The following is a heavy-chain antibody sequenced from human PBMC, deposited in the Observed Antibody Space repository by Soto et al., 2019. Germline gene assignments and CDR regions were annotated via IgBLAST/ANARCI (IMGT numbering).Heavy chain of an antibody. CDR1: GTIFSSYT. CDR2: IIPILGET. CDR3: ARGLGGRMDD. V-gene: IGHV1-69*08. Sequence: QVQVVQSGAEVKKPGSSVRVSCKASGTIFSSYTISWVRQAPGQGLEWMGRIIPILGETNSAQKFQGRVTLTADKSTNTAHMELNSLRLEDTALYYCARGLGGRMDDWGQGTTVTVSS. J-gene: IGHJ6*02. D-gene: IGHD3-16*01.